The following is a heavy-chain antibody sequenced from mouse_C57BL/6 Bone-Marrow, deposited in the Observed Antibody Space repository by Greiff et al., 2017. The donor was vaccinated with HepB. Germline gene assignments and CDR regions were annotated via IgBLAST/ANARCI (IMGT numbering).Heavy chain of an antibody. Sequence: QVQLQQSGPELVKPGASVKISCKASGYAFSSSWMTWVKQRPGKGLEWIGRIYPGDGDTNYNGKFKGKATLTADKSSSTAYMQLSSLTSEDSAVYFCARNRYGYPYAMDYWGQGTSVTVSS. CDR1: GYAFSSSW. CDR2: IYPGDGDT. CDR3: ARNRYGYPYAMDY. J-gene: IGHJ4*01. D-gene: IGHD2-2*01. V-gene: IGHV1-82*01.